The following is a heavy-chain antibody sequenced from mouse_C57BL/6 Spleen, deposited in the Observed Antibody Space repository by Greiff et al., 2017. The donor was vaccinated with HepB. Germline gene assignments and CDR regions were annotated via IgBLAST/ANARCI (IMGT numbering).Heavy chain of an antibody. CDR2: IDPSDSYT. CDR3: ARGGRWDY. CDR1: GYTFTSYW. Sequence: QVQLQQPGAELVKPGASVKLSCKASGYTFTSYWMQWVKQRPGQGLEWIGEIDPSDSYTNYNQKFKGKATLTVDTSSSTAYMQLSSLTSEDSAVYYCARGGRWDYWGQGTTLTVSS. V-gene: IGHV1-50*01. J-gene: IGHJ2*01.